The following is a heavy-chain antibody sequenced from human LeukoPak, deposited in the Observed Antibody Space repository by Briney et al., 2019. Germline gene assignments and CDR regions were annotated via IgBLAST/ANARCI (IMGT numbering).Heavy chain of an antibody. J-gene: IGHJ4*02. D-gene: IGHD3-10*01. CDR3: ARDPIVRSVPLDH. V-gene: IGHV1-2*02. Sequence: ASVKVSCKASGYTFTGYDMHCVRQDPGQGLEWMGWINPNSGDTKYAQKFQGRVTMTRDTSISTAYMELSSLRSDDTDVYYCARDPIVRSVPLDHWGQGTLVTVPS. CDR2: INPNSGDT. CDR1: GYTFTGYD.